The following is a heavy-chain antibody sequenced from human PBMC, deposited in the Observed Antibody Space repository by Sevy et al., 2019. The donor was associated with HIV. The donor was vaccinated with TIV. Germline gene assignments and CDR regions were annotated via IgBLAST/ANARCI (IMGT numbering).Heavy chain of an antibody. J-gene: IGHJ4*02. CDR1: GFRLGSYE. CDR2: ISNSGSAK. D-gene: IGHD4-17*01. V-gene: IGHV3-48*03. Sequence: GGSLRLSCTASGFRLGSYEMNWVRQAPGKGLEWVSYISNSGSAKYYSDSVRGRFTISRDNAKNSLYLQMNSLRADDTAVYYCARDLPPSATTVAHFDYWGRGSLVTVSS. CDR3: ARDLPPSATTVAHFDY.